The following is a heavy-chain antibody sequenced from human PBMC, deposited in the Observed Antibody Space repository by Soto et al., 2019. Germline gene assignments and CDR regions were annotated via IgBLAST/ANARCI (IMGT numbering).Heavy chain of an antibody. Sequence: GGSLRLSCAASGFTFSNAWMSWVRQAPGKGLEWVGRIKSKTDGGTTDYAAPVKGRFTISRDDSKNTLYLQMNSLKTEDTAVYYCTTAPSSSGYYFDYWGQGTLVTVSS. J-gene: IGHJ4*02. CDR1: GFTFSNAW. CDR2: IKSKTDGGTT. CDR3: TTAPSSSGYYFDY. V-gene: IGHV3-15*01. D-gene: IGHD3-22*01.